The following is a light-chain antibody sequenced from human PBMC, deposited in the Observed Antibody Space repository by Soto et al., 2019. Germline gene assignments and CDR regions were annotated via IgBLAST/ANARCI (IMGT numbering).Light chain of an antibody. CDR3: QSYDSSLSGYV. Sequence: QSVLTQPPSVSGAPGQRVTISCTGSNSNIGAGYDVHWYQQLPGTTPKLLIFINNNRPSWVPDRFSGSKSGTSASLAITGLQAEDEAHYYCQSYDSSLSGYVFGTGTKVTVL. V-gene: IGLV1-40*01. CDR2: INN. CDR1: NSNIGAGYD. J-gene: IGLJ1*01.